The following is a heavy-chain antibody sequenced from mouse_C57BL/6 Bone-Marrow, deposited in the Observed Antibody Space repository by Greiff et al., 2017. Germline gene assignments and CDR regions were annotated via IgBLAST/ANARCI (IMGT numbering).Heavy chain of an antibody. V-gene: IGHV5-6*01. Sequence: EVQLVESGGDLVKPGGSLKLSCAASGFTFSSYGMSWVRQTPDKRLEWVATISSGGSYTYYPDSVKGRFTISRDNAKHTLYQQMSSLKSEDTAMYYCARQGMTEAYWGQGTLVTVSA. J-gene: IGHJ3*01. CDR2: ISSGGSYT. CDR1: GFTFSSYG. D-gene: IGHD2-13*01. CDR3: ARQGMTEAY.